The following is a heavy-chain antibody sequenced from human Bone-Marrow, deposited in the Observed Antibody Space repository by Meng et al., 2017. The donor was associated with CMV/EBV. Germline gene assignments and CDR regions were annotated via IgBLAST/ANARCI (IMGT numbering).Heavy chain of an antibody. CDR1: GFTFSSYS. J-gene: IGHJ6*02. D-gene: IGHD2-2*02. CDR3: ARDLKDIVVVPAAIIPPSDYYYGMDV. Sequence: GESLKISCAASGFTFSSYSMNWVRQAPGKGLEWVSSISSSSSYIYYADPVKGRFTISRDNAKNSLYLQMNSLRAEDTAVYYCARDLKDIVVVPAAIIPPSDYYYGMDVWGQGTTVTVSS. CDR2: ISSSSSYI. V-gene: IGHV3-21*01.